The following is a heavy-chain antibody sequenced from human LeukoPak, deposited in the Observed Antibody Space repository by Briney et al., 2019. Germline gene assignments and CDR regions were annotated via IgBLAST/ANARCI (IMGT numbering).Heavy chain of an antibody. CDR1: GGSISSYY. CDR3: ARGQYSSSLAY. V-gene: IGHV4-59*01. J-gene: IGHJ4*02. D-gene: IGHD6-6*01. Sequence: PSETLSLTCTVSGGSISSYYWSWIRQPPGKGLEWIGYIYYSGSTNYNPSLKSRVTISVDTSKNQSSLKLSSVTAAGTAVYYCARGQYSSSLAYWGQGTLVTVSS. CDR2: IYYSGST.